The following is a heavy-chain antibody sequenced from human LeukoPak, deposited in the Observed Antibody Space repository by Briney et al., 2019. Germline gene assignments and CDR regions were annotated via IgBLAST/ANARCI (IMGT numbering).Heavy chain of an antibody. Sequence: SXRLXCXASGFTFXSYGMHWVRQAPGXGLEWVALIWYDGSNKYYADSVKGRLTISRDNSKNTLYLQMNSLRAEDTAVYYCAREGPRGNSQFDYWGQGTLVTVSS. CDR3: AREGPRGNSQFDY. V-gene: IGHV3-33*01. J-gene: IGHJ4*02. D-gene: IGHD2/OR15-2a*01. CDR1: GFTFXSYG. CDR2: IWYDGSNK.